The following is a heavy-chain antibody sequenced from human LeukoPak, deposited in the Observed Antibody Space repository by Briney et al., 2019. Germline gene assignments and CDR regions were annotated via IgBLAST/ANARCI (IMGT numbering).Heavy chain of an antibody. D-gene: IGHD3-10*01. CDR1: GYTFTRYD. CDR3: ARGYPPVLLWFGELSGTDAFDI. Sequence: ASVRVSFKASGYTFTRYDINWVRQATGQGREWMGWMNPNSGNTGYAQKFQGRVTMTSNTSISTAYMELSRLRSEDTAVYYCARGYPPVLLWFGELSGTDAFDIWGQGTMVTVSS. J-gene: IGHJ3*02. V-gene: IGHV1-8*01. CDR2: MNPNSGNT.